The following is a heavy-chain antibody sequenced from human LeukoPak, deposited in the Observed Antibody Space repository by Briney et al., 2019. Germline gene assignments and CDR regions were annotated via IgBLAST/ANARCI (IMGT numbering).Heavy chain of an antibody. J-gene: IGHJ6*03. Sequence: GGSLRLSCAVSGFTFSSYAMHWVRQAPGKGLEWVADISYDGSNKYYADRVKGRFTISRDYPKHTLYMQMNSMRAEHTAVYFCAKGFWWEASYFYCYMVGWGKRSTVTNSS. D-gene: IGHD1-26*01. CDR3: AKGFWWEASYFYCYMVG. CDR2: ISYDGSNK. V-gene: IGHV3-30*04. CDR1: GFTFSSYA.